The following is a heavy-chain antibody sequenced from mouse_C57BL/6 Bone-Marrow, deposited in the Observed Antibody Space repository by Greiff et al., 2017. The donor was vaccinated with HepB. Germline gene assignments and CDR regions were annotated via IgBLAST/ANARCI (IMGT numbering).Heavy chain of an antibody. D-gene: IGHD1-1*01. CDR1: GFTFSSYT. CDR3: ASPLITTVVATDFDV. J-gene: IGHJ1*03. Sequence: DVMLVESGGGLVKPGGSLKLSCAASGFTFSSYTMSWVRQTPEKRLEWVATISGGGGNTYYPDSVKGRFTISRDNAKNTLYLQMISLRSEDTALYYCASPLITTVVATDFDVWGTGTTVTVSS. V-gene: IGHV5-9*01. CDR2: ISGGGGNT.